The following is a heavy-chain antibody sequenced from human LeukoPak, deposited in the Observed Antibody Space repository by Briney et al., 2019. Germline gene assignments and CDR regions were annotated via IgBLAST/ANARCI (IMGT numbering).Heavy chain of an antibody. V-gene: IGHV1-24*01. D-gene: IGHD3-22*01. CDR3: ARDWNYYDSSGYPDY. CDR1: GYTLTELS. Sequence: GASVKVSCKVSGYTLTELSMHWVRQAPGKGLEWMGGFDPEDGETIYAQKFQGRVTMTEDTSTDTAYMELSSLRSDDTAVYYCARDWNYYDSSGYPDYWGQGTLVTVSS. J-gene: IGHJ4*02. CDR2: FDPEDGET.